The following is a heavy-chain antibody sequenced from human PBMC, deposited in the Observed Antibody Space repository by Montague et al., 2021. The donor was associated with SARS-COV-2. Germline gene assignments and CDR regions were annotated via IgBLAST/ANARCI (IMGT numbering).Heavy chain of an antibody. Sequence: SETLSLTCAVYGGSFSASHWSWLRQPPGKGLEWIGEINQSGSTKYNPSLKSRVTISVDTSENQFSLKLSSLTAADTAVYYCARGQAGITMIVVAILGVEFYFDDWGQGTLVTVSS. J-gene: IGHJ4*02. CDR2: INQSGST. CDR1: GGSFSASH. D-gene: IGHD3-22*01. CDR3: ARGQAGITMIVVAILGVEFYFDD. V-gene: IGHV4-34*01.